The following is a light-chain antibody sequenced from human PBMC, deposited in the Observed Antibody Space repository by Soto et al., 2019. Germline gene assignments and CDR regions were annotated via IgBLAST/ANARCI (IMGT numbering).Light chain of an antibody. CDR2: DVT. CDR3: SSYTTSTTLI. CDR1: SSDVGRYKL. Sequence: QSALTQPASVSGSPGQSITISCTGTSSDVGRYKLVSLYQQHPGKAPKLMIYDVTNRPSGVSNRFSGSKSGNTASLTISGLQSEDEADYYCSSYTTSTTLIFGGGTKLTVL. V-gene: IGLV2-14*03. J-gene: IGLJ2*01.